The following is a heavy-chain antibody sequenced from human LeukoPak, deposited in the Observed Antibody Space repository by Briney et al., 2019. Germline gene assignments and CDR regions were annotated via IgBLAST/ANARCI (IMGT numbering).Heavy chain of an antibody. J-gene: IGHJ6*02. CDR1: GFTFSSYG. Sequence: GGSLRLSCAASGFTFSSYGMHWVRQAPGKGLEWVAVIWYDGSNKYYADSVKGRFTISRDNSKNTLYLQMNSLRAEDTAVYYCARDLLGWQWPENPYYYYGMDVWGQGTTVTVSS. CDR3: ARDLLGWQWPENPYYYYGMDV. V-gene: IGHV3-30*19. D-gene: IGHD6-19*01. CDR2: IWYDGSNK.